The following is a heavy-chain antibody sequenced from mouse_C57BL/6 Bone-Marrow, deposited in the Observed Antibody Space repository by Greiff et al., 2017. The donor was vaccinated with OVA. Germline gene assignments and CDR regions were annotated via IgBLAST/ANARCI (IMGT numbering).Heavy chain of an antibody. CDR2: ISYDGSN. CDR3: AREAPDYFDY. V-gene: IGHV3-6*01. CDR1: GYSITSGYY. J-gene: IGHJ2*01. Sequence: EVQRVESGPGLVKPSQSLSLTCSVTGYSITSGYYWNWIRQFPGNKLEWMGYISYDGSNNYNPSLKNRISITRDTSKNQFFLKLNSVTTEDTATYYCAREAPDYFDYWGQGTTLTVSS.